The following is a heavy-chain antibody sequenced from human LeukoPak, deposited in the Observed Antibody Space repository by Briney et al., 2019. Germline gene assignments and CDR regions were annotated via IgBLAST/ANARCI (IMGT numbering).Heavy chain of an antibody. CDR2: IYYSGST. CDR1: GGSISSHY. D-gene: IGHD2-15*01. CDR3: ARYGYCSGGSCYDFDY. J-gene: IGHJ4*02. V-gene: IGHV4-59*11. Sequence: SETLSLTCTVSGGSISSHYWSWIRQPPGKGLEWIGYIYYSGSTNYNPSLKSRVIISVDTSKNQFSLKLSSVTAADTAVYYCARYGYCSGGSCYDFDYWGQGTLVTVSS.